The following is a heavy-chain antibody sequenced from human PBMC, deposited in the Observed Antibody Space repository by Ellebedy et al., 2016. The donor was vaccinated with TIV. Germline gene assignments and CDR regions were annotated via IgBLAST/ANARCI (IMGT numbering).Heavy chain of an antibody. CDR3: ARGGTYYYDSSGYSPPLFDY. Sequence: ASVKVSCKASGGTFSSYAISWVRQAPGQGLEWMGGIIPIFGTANYAQKFQGRVTITADESTSTAYMELSSLRSEDTAVYYCARGGTYYYDSSGYSPPLFDYWGQGTLVTVSS. CDR1: GGTFSSYA. V-gene: IGHV1-69*13. J-gene: IGHJ4*02. D-gene: IGHD3-22*01. CDR2: IIPIFGTA.